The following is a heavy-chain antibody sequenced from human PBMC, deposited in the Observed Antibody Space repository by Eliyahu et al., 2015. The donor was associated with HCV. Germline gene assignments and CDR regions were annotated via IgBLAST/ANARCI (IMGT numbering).Heavy chain of an antibody. J-gene: IGHJ3*02. CDR3: ARPHWCSSTTCTGPFHI. V-gene: IGHV4-34*02. CDR1: GGSLSNYY. D-gene: IGHD2-2*01. Sequence: QVQLQQWGTGLLKPSETLSLTCAVYGGSLSNYYWSWLRQTPGKGLEWIGEIDQNGRIKYNPSLKSRITISVDTSKNQISLKVRSVTAADMAVYYCARPHWCSSTTCTGPFHIWGQGTKVTVSS. CDR2: IDQNGRI.